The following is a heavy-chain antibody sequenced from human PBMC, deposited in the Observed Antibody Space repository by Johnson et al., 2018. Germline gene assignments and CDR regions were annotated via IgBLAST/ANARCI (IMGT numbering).Heavy chain of an antibody. CDR1: GFTFSNYW. V-gene: IGHV3-7*01. CDR3: ARLGDCVGGNCNSCVI. CDR2: IKLDGSDK. J-gene: IGHJ3*02. Sequence: VQLVQSGGGLVQPGGSLTLSCEASGFTFSNYWMSWVRQAPGKGLEWVANIKLDGSDKYYVDSLKGRFTISRDNAKMSPFLHMKSLRADDTALYYCARLGDCVGGNCNSCVIWGQVTMVTV. D-gene: IGHD2-15*01.